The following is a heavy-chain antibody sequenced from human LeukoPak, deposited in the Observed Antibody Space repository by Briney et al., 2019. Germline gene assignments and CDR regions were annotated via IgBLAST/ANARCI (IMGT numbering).Heavy chain of an antibody. V-gene: IGHV1-46*01. CDR3: ARETRIAVAYNY. Sequence: ASVKVSCKASGYTFTSYYMHWVRQAPGQGLEWMGIINPSGGSTSYAQKFQGRVTMTRDMSISTAYMELSRLRSDDTAVYYCARETRIAVAYNYWGQGTLVTVSS. CDR1: GYTFTSYY. J-gene: IGHJ4*02. D-gene: IGHD6-19*01. CDR2: INPSGGST.